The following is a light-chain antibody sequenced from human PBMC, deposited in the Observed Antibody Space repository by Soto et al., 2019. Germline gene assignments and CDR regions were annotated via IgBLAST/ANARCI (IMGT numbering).Light chain of an antibody. J-gene: IGLJ1*01. CDR3: QSYDSSLSGSV. V-gene: IGLV1-40*01. CDR2: GNS. CDR1: SSNIGAGYD. Sequence: QSVLTQPPSVSGAPGQRVTISCTGSSSNIGAGYDVHWYQQLPGTAPKLPIYGNSNRPSGVPDRFSGSKSGTSASLAITGLQAEDEADYYCQSYDSSLSGSVLGTGTKLTVL.